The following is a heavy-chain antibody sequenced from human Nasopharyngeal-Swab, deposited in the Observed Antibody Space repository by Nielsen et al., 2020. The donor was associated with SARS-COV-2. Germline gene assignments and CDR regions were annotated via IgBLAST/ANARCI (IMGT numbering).Heavy chain of an antibody. CDR3: ARANSGSYFDY. V-gene: IGHV4-31*02. Sequence: WIRQPPGKGLEWIGCIYYSGSTYYNPSLKSRVTISVDTFKNQFSLKLSSVTAADTAVYYCARANSGSYFDYWGQGTLVTVSS. D-gene: IGHD1-26*01. J-gene: IGHJ4*02. CDR2: IYYSGST.